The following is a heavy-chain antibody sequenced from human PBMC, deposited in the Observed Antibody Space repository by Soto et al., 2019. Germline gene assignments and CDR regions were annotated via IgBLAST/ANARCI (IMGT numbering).Heavy chain of an antibody. V-gene: IGHV4-59*01. CDR3: ARGDTAMVYYYGMDV. CDR2: IYYSGTT. J-gene: IGHJ6*02. D-gene: IGHD5-18*01. Sequence: SETLSLTCTISGGSISPYYWSWIRQPPGKGLEWLGNIYYSGTTNYNPSRKSRVTISVDTSKNQFSLKLSSVTAADTAVYYCARGDTAMVYYYGMDVWGQGTTVTVS. CDR1: GGSISPYY.